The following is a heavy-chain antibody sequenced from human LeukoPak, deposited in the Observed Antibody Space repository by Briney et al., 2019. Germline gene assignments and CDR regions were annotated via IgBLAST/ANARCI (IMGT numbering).Heavy chain of an antibody. CDR3: ARDPMGDIVVNWFDP. J-gene: IGHJ5*02. Sequence: ASVKVSCKTSGYTFTDYYIHWARQAPGQGLEWMGWINPESGGTSYAQHFQGRVTMTRDTSISTAYMDLSRLKSDDTAVYYCARDPMGDIVVNWFDPWGQGTLVTVSS. D-gene: IGHD2-2*01. CDR1: GYTFTDYY. CDR2: INPESGGT. V-gene: IGHV1-2*02.